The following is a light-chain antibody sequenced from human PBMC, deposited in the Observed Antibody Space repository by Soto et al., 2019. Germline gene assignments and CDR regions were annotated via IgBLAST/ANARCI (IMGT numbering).Light chain of an antibody. J-gene: IGLJ1*01. CDR1: SSDVGGNKY. Sequence: QSVLTQPASVFGSPGQSITISCTGSSSDVGGNKYVSWYQQYPGKAPKLMICDVSNRNTGVSNRFSGSKSDNTASLTISGFYAYDEAYYSCDTYTGTLYVFGPRTKV. V-gene: IGLV2-14*01. CDR3: DTYTGTLYV. CDR2: DVS.